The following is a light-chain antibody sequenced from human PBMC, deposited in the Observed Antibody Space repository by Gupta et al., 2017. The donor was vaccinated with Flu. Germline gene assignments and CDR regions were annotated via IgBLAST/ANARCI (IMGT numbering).Light chain of an antibody. Sequence: VLPQPPSASGTPGRGVTIPCPGSSFNIGSNYVYWYKQLPGTAPQLLISRNDNRPSGVPARFSGSKSGTSASLAISGIRSDDEADYYCAAWDDSLSAWVLGGGTKVTV. CDR3: AAWDDSLSAWV. V-gene: IGLV1-47*01. CDR1: SFNIGSNY. J-gene: IGLJ3*02. CDR2: RND.